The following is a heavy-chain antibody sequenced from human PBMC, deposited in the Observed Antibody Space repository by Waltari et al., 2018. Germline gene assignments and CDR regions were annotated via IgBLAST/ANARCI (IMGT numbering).Heavy chain of an antibody. D-gene: IGHD3-10*01. Sequence: QVQLQQWGAGLLKPSETLSLSCAVHGGSSFSDYYWNWVRQVPGKGLEWIGEINDRGLTNYKPSLKSRVTMSVYTSRNQFSLTLTSVTAADTALYYCARSAAIVVRGRYFQYWGQGTLVTVSS. CDR2: INDRGLT. V-gene: IGHV4-34*02. CDR1: GGSSFSDYY. CDR3: ARSAAIVVRGRYFQY. J-gene: IGHJ1*01.